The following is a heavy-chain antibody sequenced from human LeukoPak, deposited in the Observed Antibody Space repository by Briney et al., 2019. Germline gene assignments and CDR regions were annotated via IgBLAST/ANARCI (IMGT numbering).Heavy chain of an antibody. J-gene: IGHJ4*02. CDR2: IFHSGTT. V-gene: IGHV4-4*02. CDR3: ARDHDILTGYSPRHFDF. D-gene: IGHD3-9*01. CDR1: GFTFSSCAM. Sequence: PGGSLRLSCAASGFTFSSCAMSWVRQPPGKGLEWIGEIFHSGTTNYNASLRNRVTISVDKSKNQFSLKLSSVTAADTAVYYCARDHDILTGYSPRHFDFWGQGTLVTVSS.